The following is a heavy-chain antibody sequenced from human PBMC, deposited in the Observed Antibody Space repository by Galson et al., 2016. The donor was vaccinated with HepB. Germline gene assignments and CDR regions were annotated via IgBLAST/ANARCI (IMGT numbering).Heavy chain of an antibody. J-gene: IGHJ3*02. D-gene: IGHD2-2*02. CDR1: GFTLSTYW. Sequence: SLRLSCAASGFTLSTYWMSWVRQAPGKGLEWVANINQDGSEKYYVDSVKGRFTISRDNAKNSLYLQVNSLRVEDTAIYYCARGRTTSCNSAFDIWGQGTMVTVSS. CDR2: INQDGSEK. V-gene: IGHV3-7*03. CDR3: ARGRTTSCNSAFDI.